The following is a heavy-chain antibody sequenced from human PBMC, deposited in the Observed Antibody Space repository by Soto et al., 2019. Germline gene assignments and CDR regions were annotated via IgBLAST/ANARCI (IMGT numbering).Heavy chain of an antibody. Sequence: VKVSCKASGYTFTDYYMQWVRQATGLEHAGMRWTNPNSGGTNYAQKFQGRVTMTRDTSISTAYMELSRLRSDDTAVYYCAGSITIFGVVIHTNYYGMDVWGQGTTVTVSS. CDR3: AGSITIFGVVIHTNYYGMDV. CDR1: GYTFTDYY. J-gene: IGHJ6*02. D-gene: IGHD3-3*01. V-gene: IGHV1-2*02. CDR2: TNPNSGGT.